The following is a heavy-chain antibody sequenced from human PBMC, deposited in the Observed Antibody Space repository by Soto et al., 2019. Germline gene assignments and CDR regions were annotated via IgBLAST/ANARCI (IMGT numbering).Heavy chain of an antibody. V-gene: IGHV2-70*11. Sequence: SGPTLVNPTQTLTLTCTFSGFSLSTSGMCVSWIRQPPGKALEWLACIDWDDDKYYSTSLKTRLTISKDTSKNQVVLTMTNMDPVDTATYYCARIPRSYSGSYTYFDYWGQGTLVTVSS. J-gene: IGHJ4*02. CDR3: ARIPRSYSGSYTYFDY. D-gene: IGHD1-26*01. CDR2: IDWDDDK. CDR1: GFSLSTSGMC.